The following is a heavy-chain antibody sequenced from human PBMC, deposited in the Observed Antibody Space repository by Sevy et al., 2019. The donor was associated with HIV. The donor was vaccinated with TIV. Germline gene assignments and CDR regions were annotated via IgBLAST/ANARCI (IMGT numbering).Heavy chain of an antibody. CDR2: ISDSGSET. V-gene: IGHV3-23*01. D-gene: IGHD1-1*01. CDR1: GFTFNNHA. J-gene: IGHJ4*02. Sequence: GGSLRLSCAVSGFTFNNHAMTWVRQAPAKGLEWVSGISDSGSETYYAASEKGRFTISRDNSKNTLYLQMNNLRAEDTALYYCASGNGLFWGQGTLVTVSS. CDR3: ASGNGLF.